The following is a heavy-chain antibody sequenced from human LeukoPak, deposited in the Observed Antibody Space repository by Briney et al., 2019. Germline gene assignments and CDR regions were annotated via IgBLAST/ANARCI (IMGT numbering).Heavy chain of an antibody. CDR3: AKVARVFEGVGYFDY. CDR2: IRYDGSNK. J-gene: IGHJ4*02. Sequence: GGSLRLSCAASGFTFSSYGMHWVRQAPGKGLEWVAFIRYDGSNKYYADSVKGRFTISRDNSKNTLYLQMNSLRAEDTAVYYCAKVARVFEGVGYFDYWGQGTLVTVSS. CDR1: GFTFSSYG. V-gene: IGHV3-30*02. D-gene: IGHD3-16*01.